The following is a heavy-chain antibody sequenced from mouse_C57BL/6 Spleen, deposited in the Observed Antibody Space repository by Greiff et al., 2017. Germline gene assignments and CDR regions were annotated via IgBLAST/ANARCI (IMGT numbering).Heavy chain of an antibody. Sequence: VQLQQSGPGLVQPSQSLSFTCTVSGFSLTSYGVHWVRQPPGKGLEWLGVIWSGGSTDYNAAFISRLSISKDNSKSQVFFKMNRLQADDTAIYYCAKNRGIYYYAMDYWGQGTSVTVSS. J-gene: IGHJ4*01. V-gene: IGHV2-4*01. CDR2: IWSGGST. D-gene: IGHD3-3*01. CDR3: AKNRGIYYYAMDY. CDR1: GFSLTSYG.